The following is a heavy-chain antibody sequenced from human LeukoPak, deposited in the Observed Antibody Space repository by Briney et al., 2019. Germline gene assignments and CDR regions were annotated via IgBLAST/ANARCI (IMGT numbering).Heavy chain of an antibody. CDR3: ARTYNPDY. CDR1: GSTFSSTG. Sequence: RRGCLRLSCTASGSTFSSTGMHWVRQAPGKGLEWVSYIRYDGNNKYYGDSVKGRLTVSRDNSKNTLYLQMNSLRVEDTAVYYCARTYNPDYWGQGTLLTV. V-gene: IGHV3-30*02. D-gene: IGHD1-14*01. J-gene: IGHJ4*02. CDR2: IRYDGNNK.